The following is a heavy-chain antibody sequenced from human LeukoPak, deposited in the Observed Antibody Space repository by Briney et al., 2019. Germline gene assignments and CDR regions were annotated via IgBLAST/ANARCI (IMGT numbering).Heavy chain of an antibody. CDR3: ANTDSSADAFDI. CDR1: GFTFSSYS. J-gene: IGHJ3*02. D-gene: IGHD3-22*01. Sequence: GGSLRLSCAASGFTFSSYSMNWVRQAPGKGLEWVSAISGSGGSTYYADSVKGRFTISRDNSKNTLYLQMNSLRAEDTAVYYCANTDSSADAFDIWGQGTMVTVSS. CDR2: ISGSGGST. V-gene: IGHV3-23*01.